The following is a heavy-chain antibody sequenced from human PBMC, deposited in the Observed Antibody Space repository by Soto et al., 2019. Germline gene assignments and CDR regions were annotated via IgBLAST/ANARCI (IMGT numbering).Heavy chain of an antibody. D-gene: IGHD3-22*01. CDR3: ARGAHDDYYDSSGYYAFDI. CDR2: INHSGST. Sequence: SETLSLTCAVYGGSFSGYYWSWIRQPPGKGLEWIGEINHSGSTNYNPSLKSRVTISVDTSKNQFSLKLSSVTAADTAVYYCARGAHDDYYDSSGYYAFDIWGQGTMVTVSS. V-gene: IGHV4-34*01. J-gene: IGHJ3*02. CDR1: GGSFSGYY.